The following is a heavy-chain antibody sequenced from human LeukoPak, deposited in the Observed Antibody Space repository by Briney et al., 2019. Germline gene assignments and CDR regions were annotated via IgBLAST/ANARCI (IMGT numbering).Heavy chain of an antibody. D-gene: IGHD6-13*01. CDR2: IYPGDSDT. V-gene: IGHV5-51*01. J-gene: IGHJ5*02. Sequence: GESLKISCKGSGYSFTSYWIGWVRQMPGKGLEWMGIIYPGDSDTRYSPSFQGQVTISADKSISTAYLQWSSLEASDTAMYYCARSGSSWHTNNWFDPWGQGTLVTVSS. CDR3: ARSGSSWHTNNWFDP. CDR1: GYSFTSYW.